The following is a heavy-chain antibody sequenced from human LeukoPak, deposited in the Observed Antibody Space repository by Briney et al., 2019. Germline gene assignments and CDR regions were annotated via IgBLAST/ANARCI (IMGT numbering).Heavy chain of an antibody. D-gene: IGHD3-10*01. V-gene: IGHV3-23*01. CDR2: FSVSDGRT. CDR3: AKQHAATGGYFDY. CDR1: GFTFNNYA. J-gene: IGHJ4*02. Sequence: GGSLRLSCAASGFTFNNYAMSWVRQAPGKGLEYISTFSVSDGRTYYADSVKGRFTISRDNSKYTLYLQMNSLRAEDTAVYHCAKQHAATGGYFDYWGQGTLVTVSS.